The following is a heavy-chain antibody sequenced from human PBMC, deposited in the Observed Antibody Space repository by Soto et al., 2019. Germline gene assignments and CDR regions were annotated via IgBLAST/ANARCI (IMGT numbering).Heavy chain of an antibody. CDR2: INYSETT. D-gene: IGHD3-10*01. CDR1: GGSFSGHY. Sequence: SETLSLTCAVYGGSFSGHYCSWVRQPPGKGLEWIGEINYSETTNYNPSLESPVTVSVDSFKNQCTLRVTSVTAADTAVYYCARRYGSGKYYFDFWGQGTPVTVSS. V-gene: IGHV4-34*01. J-gene: IGHJ4*02. CDR3: ARRYGSGKYYFDF.